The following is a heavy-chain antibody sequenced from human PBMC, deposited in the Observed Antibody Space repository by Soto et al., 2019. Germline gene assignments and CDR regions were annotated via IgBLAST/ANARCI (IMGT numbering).Heavy chain of an antibody. CDR2: IYYSGST. Sequence: SETLSLTCTVSGGSISSYYWSWIRQPPGKGLEWIGYIYYSGSTNYNPSLKSRVTISVDTSKNQFSLKLSSVTAADTAVYYYARVVLRYFDWLLPQDYYFDYWGQGTLVTVSS. CDR1: GGSISSYY. J-gene: IGHJ4*02. V-gene: IGHV4-59*12. CDR3: ARVVLRYFDWLLPQDYYFDY. D-gene: IGHD3-9*01.